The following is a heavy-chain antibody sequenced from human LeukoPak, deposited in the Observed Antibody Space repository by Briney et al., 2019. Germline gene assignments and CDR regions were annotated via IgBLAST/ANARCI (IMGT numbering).Heavy chain of an antibody. CDR3: ASGPEIAVIVVF. Sequence: SETLSLTCTVSGGSISSGDYYWSWIRQPPGKGLEWIGYIYYSGSTYYNPSLKSRVTISVDTSKNQFSLKLSSVTAADTAVYYCASGPEIAVIVVFWGQGTLVTVSS. J-gene: IGHJ4*02. V-gene: IGHV4-30-4*01. CDR1: GGSISSGDYY. D-gene: IGHD3-22*01. CDR2: IYYSGST.